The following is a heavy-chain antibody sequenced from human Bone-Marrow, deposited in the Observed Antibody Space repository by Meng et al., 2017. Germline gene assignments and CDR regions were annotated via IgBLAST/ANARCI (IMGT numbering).Heavy chain of an antibody. CDR3: ARDGTSWYFFDY. CDR1: GASVSSNIAA. J-gene: IGHJ4*02. V-gene: IGHV6-1*01. D-gene: IGHD1-1*01. Sequence: QVQLQQSGPGLMKPSQPFSITCAIPGASVSSNIAAWNWIRQSPSRGLEWLGRTYYRSKWYNDYAVSVKSRITINPDTSKNQFSLQLNSVTPEDTAVYYCARDGTSWYFFDYWGQGTLVTVSS. CDR2: TYYRSKWYN.